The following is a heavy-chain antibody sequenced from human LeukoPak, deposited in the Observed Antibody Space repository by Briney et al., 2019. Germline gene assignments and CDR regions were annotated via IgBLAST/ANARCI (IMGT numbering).Heavy chain of an antibody. CDR3: ARVTSTYGDYGYFDY. Sequence: PRGSLRLSCAASGFTFSNYSMNWVRQAPGKGLEWVSYIGSSSSTIYYADSVKGRFSISRDNAKNSLYLQMNSLRAEDTAVYYCARVTSTYGDYGYFDYWGQGTLVTVSS. CDR1: GFTFSNYS. CDR2: IGSSSSTI. D-gene: IGHD4-17*01. V-gene: IGHV3-48*04. J-gene: IGHJ4*02.